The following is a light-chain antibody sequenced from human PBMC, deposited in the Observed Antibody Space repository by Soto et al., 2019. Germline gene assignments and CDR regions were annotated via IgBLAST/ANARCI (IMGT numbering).Light chain of an antibody. CDR1: QSISSW. CDR2: KAS. CDR3: QQYNSYSGT. J-gene: IGKJ1*01. Sequence: DIQMTQSPSTLSASVGDRVTITCRASQSISSWLAWYQQKPGKAPKLLIYKASSLESGVPSRFSGSGSGTESTLTNSSLQPDDFATYYCQQYNSYSGTFGQGTKVEIK. V-gene: IGKV1-5*03.